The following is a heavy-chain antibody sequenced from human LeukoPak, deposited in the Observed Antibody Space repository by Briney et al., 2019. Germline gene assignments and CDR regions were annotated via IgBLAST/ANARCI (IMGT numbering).Heavy chain of an antibody. J-gene: IGHJ4*02. CDR3: AKSTRLLWFGELDY. CDR1: GFTFSSYG. Sequence: GGLRLSCAASGFTFSSYGMSWVRQAPGKGLEWVSAISGSGGSTYYAVSVKGRFTISRDNSKNTLYLQMNSLRAEDTAVYYCAKSTRLLWFGELDYWGQGTLVTVSS. CDR2: ISGSGGST. D-gene: IGHD3-10*01. V-gene: IGHV3-23*01.